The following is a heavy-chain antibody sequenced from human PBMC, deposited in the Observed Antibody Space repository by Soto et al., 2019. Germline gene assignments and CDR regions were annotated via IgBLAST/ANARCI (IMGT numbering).Heavy chain of an antibody. CDR2: IYWNDDK. J-gene: IGHJ5*02. D-gene: IGHD3-9*01. CDR3: AHLGQDYDKNWFDA. Sequence: SGPTLVNPTQTLTLTCTFSGFSLSTSGVGVGWIRQPPGKALVWLSLIYWNDDKRYSPSLKSRLTITKDNSKNQVVINMTNMDPGDTATYYCAHLGQDYDKNWFDAWGQGSLVTVSS. V-gene: IGHV2-5*01. CDR1: GFSLSTSGVG.